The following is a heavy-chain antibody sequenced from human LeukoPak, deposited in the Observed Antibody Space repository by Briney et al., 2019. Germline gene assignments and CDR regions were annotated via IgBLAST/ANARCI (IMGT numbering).Heavy chain of an antibody. Sequence: GRSLRLSCAASGLTFSIYAMHCVRQAPGKWLGWVAVISYDGSNKYYTDSVKGRFTISRDNSKNSLFLQMNSLRAEDTALYYCARDPYYADYVDFYAMDVWGQGTTVTVSS. CDR2: ISYDGSNK. CDR3: ARDPYYADYVDFYAMDV. J-gene: IGHJ6*02. CDR1: GLTFSIYA. D-gene: IGHD4-17*01. V-gene: IGHV3-30*04.